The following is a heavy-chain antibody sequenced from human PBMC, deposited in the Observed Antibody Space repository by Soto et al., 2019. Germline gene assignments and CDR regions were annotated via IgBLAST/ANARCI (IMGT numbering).Heavy chain of an antibody. Sequence: EVQLVESGGGLVKPGGSLRLSCAASGFIFSSYSMNWVRQGPGKGLEWVSSISSSSSYIYYADSLKGRFTISRDNAKNSLYLQMNSLRVEDTAVYYCAFAGSGSYSNVPDAFDIWGQGTMVTVSS. V-gene: IGHV3-21*01. CDR2: ISSSSSYI. CDR3: AFAGSGSYSNVPDAFDI. J-gene: IGHJ3*02. D-gene: IGHD3-10*01. CDR1: GFIFSSYS.